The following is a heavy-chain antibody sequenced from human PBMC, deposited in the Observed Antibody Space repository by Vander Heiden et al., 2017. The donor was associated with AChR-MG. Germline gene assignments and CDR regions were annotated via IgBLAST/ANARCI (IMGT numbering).Heavy chain of an antibody. Sequence: EVQLVQSGAEVKKPGESLKISCKGSGYSFTSDWIGWVRQMPGKGLEWMGIIYPGDSDTRYSPSFQGQVTISADKSISTAYLQWSSLKASDTAMYYCARQYCSSTSCQGYFDYWGQGTLVTVSS. CDR3: ARQYCSSTSCQGYFDY. D-gene: IGHD2-2*01. J-gene: IGHJ4*02. V-gene: IGHV5-51*01. CDR2: IYPGDSDT. CDR1: GYSFTSDW.